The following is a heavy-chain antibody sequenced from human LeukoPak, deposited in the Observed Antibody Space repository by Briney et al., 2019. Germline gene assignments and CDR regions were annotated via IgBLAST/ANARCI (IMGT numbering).Heavy chain of an antibody. CDR1: GYTFTSYD. V-gene: IGHV1-18*01. Sequence: ASVKVSCKASGYTFTSYDISWVRQAPGQGLEWMGWISAYNGNTNYAQKLQGRVTMTTDTSTSTAYMELRSLRSDDTAVYYCARFYDGDYTPNDAFDIWGQGTMVTVSS. J-gene: IGHJ3*02. D-gene: IGHD4-17*01. CDR2: ISAYNGNT. CDR3: ARFYDGDYTPNDAFDI.